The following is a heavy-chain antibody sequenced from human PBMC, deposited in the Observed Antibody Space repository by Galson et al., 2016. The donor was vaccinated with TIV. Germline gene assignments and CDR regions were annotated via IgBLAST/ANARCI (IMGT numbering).Heavy chain of an antibody. CDR1: GYTFTNYG. D-gene: IGHD1-26*01. V-gene: IGHV1-18*01. Sequence: SVKVSCKASGYTFTNYGMNWVRQAPGQGLEWVGRISTYTGDTNYAQRLQDRVILTTDTSTSTAYMELKSLRSDDTAVYFCARGGGNYRWYFDLWGRGTLVAVSS. J-gene: IGHJ2*01. CDR3: ARGGGNYRWYFDL. CDR2: ISTYTGDT.